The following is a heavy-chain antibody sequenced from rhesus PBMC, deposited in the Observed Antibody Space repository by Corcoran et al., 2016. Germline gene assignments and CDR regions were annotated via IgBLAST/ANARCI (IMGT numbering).Heavy chain of an antibody. CDR2: RKRGGCST. J-gene: IGHJ4*01. CDR3: ARGVSGGVCPFDY. D-gene: IGHD2-39*02. Sequence: EVQLVESGGGLAKPGGSLRLSCAASGFTFSSYWMNWVRQTPGQGLEWISDRKRGGCSTYYADYVKGRFTIARENSKNTLSLQRNSRRAEDTAVYYCARGVSGGVCPFDYWGQGVLVTVSS. CDR1: GFTFSSYW. V-gene: IGHV3S42*01.